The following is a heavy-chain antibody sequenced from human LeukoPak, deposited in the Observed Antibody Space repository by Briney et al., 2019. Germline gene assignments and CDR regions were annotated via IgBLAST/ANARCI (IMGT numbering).Heavy chain of an antibody. V-gene: IGHV4-59*01. CDR2: IYYSGST. CDR3: AGERSSGYYFDY. D-gene: IGHD3-10*01. J-gene: IGHJ4*02. Sequence: PSETLSLTCTVSGGSISSYYWSWIRQPPGKGLEWIGYIYYSGSTNYNPSLKSRVTISVDTSKNQFSLKLSSVTAADTAVHYCAGERSSGYYFDYWGQGTLVTVSS. CDR1: GGSISSYY.